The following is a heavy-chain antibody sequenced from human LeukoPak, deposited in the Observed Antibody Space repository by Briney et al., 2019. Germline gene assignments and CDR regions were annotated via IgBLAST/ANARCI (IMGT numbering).Heavy chain of an antibody. CDR2: IRSKPSSYTT. D-gene: IGHD2-15*01. Sequence: KVSCKASGYTFTDYYMHWVRQASGRGLEWVGLIRSKPSSYTTVYAASVKGRFTISRDDSKNTAYLQMDSLKAEDTAVYYCIRQECSGGSCSYVDYWGQGTLVTVSS. J-gene: IGHJ4*02. V-gene: IGHV3-73*01. CDR3: IRQECSGGSCSYVDY. CDR1: GYTFTDYY.